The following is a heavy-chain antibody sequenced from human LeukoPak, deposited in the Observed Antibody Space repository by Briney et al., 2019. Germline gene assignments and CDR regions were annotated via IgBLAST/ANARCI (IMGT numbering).Heavy chain of an antibody. V-gene: IGHV3-21*01. CDR1: AFTFSSYS. D-gene: IGHD2-15*01. CDR3: ARSLSRSEVPGSRPFDP. Sequence: GSLRLSCAASAFTFSSYSMNWVRQAPGKGLEWVSFISSSSSHIFYADPVKGRFTISRDNAKNSLYLQMNSLRAEDTAVYFCARSLSRSEVPGSRPFDPWGQGTLVIVSS. CDR2: ISSSSSHI. J-gene: IGHJ5*02.